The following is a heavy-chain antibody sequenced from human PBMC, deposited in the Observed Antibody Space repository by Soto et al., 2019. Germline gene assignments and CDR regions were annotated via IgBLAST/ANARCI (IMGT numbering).Heavy chain of an antibody. Sequence: SETLSLTCTVSVGSVSSGTYFWSWIRQAPGKRLEWIAYIYYSGSTNYNPSLKSRVTISVDTSKSQVSLTLTSVTAADTAIYYCARAPNYYYYGLDVWGPGTTVTVSS. CDR3: ARAPNYYYYGLDV. V-gene: IGHV4-61*01. J-gene: IGHJ6*02. D-gene: IGHD3-10*01. CDR2: IYYSGST. CDR1: VGSVSSGTYF.